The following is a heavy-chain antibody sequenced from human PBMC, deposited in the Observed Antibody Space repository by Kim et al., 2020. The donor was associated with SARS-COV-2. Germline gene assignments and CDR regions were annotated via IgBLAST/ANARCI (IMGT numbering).Heavy chain of an antibody. CDR3: AFPPYYYDSSGYLPGYFDY. CDR2: ISGSGGST. Sequence: GGSLRLSCAASGFTFSSYAMSWVRQAPGKGLEWVSAISGSGGSTYYADSVKGRFTISRDNSKNTLYLQMNSLRAEDTAVYYCAFPPYYYDSSGYLPGYFDYWGQGTLVTVSS. V-gene: IGHV3-23*01. CDR1: GFTFSSYA. D-gene: IGHD3-22*01. J-gene: IGHJ4*02.